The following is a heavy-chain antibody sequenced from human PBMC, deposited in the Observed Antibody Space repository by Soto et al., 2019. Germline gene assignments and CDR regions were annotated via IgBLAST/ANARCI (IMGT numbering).Heavy chain of an antibody. D-gene: IGHD1-1*01. CDR1: GFTFSSYS. V-gene: IGHV3-48*02. J-gene: IGHJ4*02. CDR3: ARDPSTGTSPFDY. CDR2: ISSSSNSI. Sequence: GGSLRLSCAASGFTFSSYSMNWVRQAPGKGLEWVSYISSSSNSIYYAESVKGRFTISRDNAKNSLYLQMNSLRDEDTTVYYCARDPSTGTSPFDYWGQGTLVTVSS.